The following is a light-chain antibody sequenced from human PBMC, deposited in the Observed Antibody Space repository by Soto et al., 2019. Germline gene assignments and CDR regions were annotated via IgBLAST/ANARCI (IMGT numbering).Light chain of an antibody. CDR3: QQYNNWPTMST. Sequence: EIVMTQSPDTLSVSPGERGTLSCRASQNVGRNVAWYQQRPGQAPRLLIHGTSTRAADIPARFSGSVSGTEFTLTINSLQPEDFVIYYCQQYNNWPTMSTFGQGTKMEMK. CDR2: GTS. V-gene: IGKV3-15*01. J-gene: IGKJ2*01. CDR1: QNVGRN.